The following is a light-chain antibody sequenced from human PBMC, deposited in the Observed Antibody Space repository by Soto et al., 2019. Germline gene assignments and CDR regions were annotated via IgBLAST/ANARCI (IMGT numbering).Light chain of an antibody. CDR3: HQYVHSGGT. J-gene: IGKJ2*01. CDR2: GAS. CDR1: QSVSSNF. V-gene: IGKV3-20*01. Sequence: EIVLTQSPGTLSLSPGERATLSCRASQSVSSNFLAWFQQKPGQAPRLLIYGASSRATGIPDRFSGSGSGTDFILTISRLEPEDFAVYFCHQYVHSGGTFGQGTKLEIK.